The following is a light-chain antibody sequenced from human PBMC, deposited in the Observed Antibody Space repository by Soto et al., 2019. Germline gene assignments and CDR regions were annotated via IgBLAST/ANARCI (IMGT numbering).Light chain of an antibody. CDR2: GAS. V-gene: IGKV3-20*01. CDR3: QQYGTSPPT. Sequence: EIVLTQSPGTLSLSPGERATLSCRASQSVSRNSLAWYQQQPGQAPRLLIYGASSRATDIPDRFSGSGSGTDFTFIVSRLEPEDFAVYFCQQYGTSPPTFGPGTKVDIK. CDR1: QSVSRNS. J-gene: IGKJ3*01.